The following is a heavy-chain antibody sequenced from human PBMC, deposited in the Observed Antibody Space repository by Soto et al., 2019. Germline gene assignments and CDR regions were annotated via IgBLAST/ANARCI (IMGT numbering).Heavy chain of an antibody. CDR1: GFTFSSYG. Sequence: PGGSLRLSCAASGFTFSSYGMSWVRQAPGKGLEWVSAISGSGGSTYYADSVKGRFTISRDTAKTSLYLQMNSLRAEDTALYYCARHRYYEGSVPGYGMDVWGQGTTVTVSS. D-gene: IGHD3-16*01. J-gene: IGHJ6*02. V-gene: IGHV3-23*01. CDR3: ARHRYYEGSVPGYGMDV. CDR2: ISGSGGST.